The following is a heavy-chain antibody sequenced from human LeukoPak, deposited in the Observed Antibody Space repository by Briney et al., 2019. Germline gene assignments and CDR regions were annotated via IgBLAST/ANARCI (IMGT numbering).Heavy chain of an antibody. CDR2: ISGSGGNT. Sequence: GGSLRLSCAASGFTFSSYAMTWVRQAPGKGLEWVSVISGSGGNTYHADSVKGRFTISRDNSKNTLYLQMNSLRAEDTAVYYCARGKDDYVWGSYRPFDYWGQGTLVTVSS. J-gene: IGHJ4*02. CDR3: ARGKDDYVWGSYRPFDY. V-gene: IGHV3-23*01. D-gene: IGHD3-16*02. CDR1: GFTFSSYA.